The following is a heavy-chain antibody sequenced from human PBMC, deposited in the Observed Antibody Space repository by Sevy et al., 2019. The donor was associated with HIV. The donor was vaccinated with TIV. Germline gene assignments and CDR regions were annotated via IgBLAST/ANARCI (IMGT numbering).Heavy chain of an antibody. CDR2: ISYDGSNK. CDR1: GFTFSSYG. J-gene: IGHJ4*02. CDR3: AKDPSGWPLPDY. V-gene: IGHV3-30*18. D-gene: IGHD6-19*01. Sequence: GGSLRLSCAASGFTFSSYGMHWVRQAPGKGLEWVAVISYDGSNKYYAHSVKGRFTISRDNSKNTLYLQMNSLRAEDTAVYYCAKDPSGWPLPDYWGQGTLVTVSS.